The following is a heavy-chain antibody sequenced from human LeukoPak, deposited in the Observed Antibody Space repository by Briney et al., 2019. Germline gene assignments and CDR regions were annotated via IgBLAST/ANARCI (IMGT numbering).Heavy chain of an antibody. V-gene: IGHV3-9*01. CDR3: AKSQDSSGYYYMDV. J-gene: IGHJ6*03. CDR1: GFTFDDYA. Sequence: GRSLRLSCAASGFTFDDYAMHWVRQAPGKGLEWVSGISWNSGSIGYADSVKGRFTISRDNSKNTLYLQMNSLRAEDTAVYYCAKSQDSSGYYYMDVWGKGTTVTVSS. D-gene: IGHD3-22*01. CDR2: ISWNSGSI.